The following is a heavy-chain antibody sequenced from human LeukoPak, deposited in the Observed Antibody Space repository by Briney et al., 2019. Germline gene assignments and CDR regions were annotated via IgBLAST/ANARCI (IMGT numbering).Heavy chain of an antibody. J-gene: IGHJ2*01. CDR2: IYYSGST. CDR3: ARQGDYWYFDL. CDR1: GGSISSYY. D-gene: IGHD1-26*01. Sequence: SETLSFTCTVSGGSISSYYWSWIRQPSGKGLEWIGYIYYSGSTSYNPSLKSRVTISVDTSKNQFSLKLRSVTAADTAVYYCARQGDYWYFDLWGRGTLVTVSS. V-gene: IGHV4-59*08.